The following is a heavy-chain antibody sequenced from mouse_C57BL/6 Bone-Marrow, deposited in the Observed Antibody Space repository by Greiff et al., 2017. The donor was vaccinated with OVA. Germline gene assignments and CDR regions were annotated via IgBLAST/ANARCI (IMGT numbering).Heavy chain of an antibody. Sequence: VKLMESGPGLVAPSQSLSITCTVSGFSLTSYAISWVRQPPGKGLEWLGVIWTGGGTNYNSARKSKLSISKDNSKSQFFLKMNSLQTDDTARYYCARNFDYGSSSHYYAMDYWGQGTSVTVSS. CDR3: ARNFDYGSSSHYYAMDY. D-gene: IGHD1-1*01. J-gene: IGHJ4*01. CDR2: IWTGGGT. CDR1: GFSLTSYA. V-gene: IGHV2-9-1*01.